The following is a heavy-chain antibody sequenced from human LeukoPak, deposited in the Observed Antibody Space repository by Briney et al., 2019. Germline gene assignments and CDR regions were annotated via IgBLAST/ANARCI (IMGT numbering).Heavy chain of an antibody. D-gene: IGHD2-2*02. V-gene: IGHV4-38-2*01. J-gene: IGHJ4*02. Sequence: SETLSLTCAVSGFSISSYYYWAWVRQPPGKGLEWIGSIYHSGSAYYNPSLRTRVTISLDTTKNQFSLRLTSVSVADTAVYYCARDRGGPIHDYWGQGTLVTVSS. CDR2: IYHSGSA. CDR3: ARDRGGPIHDY. CDR1: GFSISSYYY.